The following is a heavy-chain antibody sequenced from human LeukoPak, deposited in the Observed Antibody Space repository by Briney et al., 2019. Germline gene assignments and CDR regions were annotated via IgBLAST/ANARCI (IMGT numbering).Heavy chain of an antibody. D-gene: IGHD6-13*01. J-gene: IGHJ4*02. CDR1: GVSISYYY. CDR3: ARQLAAAGTAGFDY. V-gene: IGHV4-4*07. Sequence: SETLTLTCSVSGVSISYYYWTWIRQPAGKGLEWIGRIYTTGSTNYNPSLKSRVTMSVDTSKNQFPLKLSSVAAAGTAVYYCARQLAAAGTAGFDYGGQGTLVTVSS. CDR2: IYTTGST.